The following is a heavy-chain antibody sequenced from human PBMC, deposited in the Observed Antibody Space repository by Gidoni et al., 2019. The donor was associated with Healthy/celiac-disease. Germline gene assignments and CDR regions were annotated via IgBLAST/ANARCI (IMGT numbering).Heavy chain of an antibody. CDR2: ISAYNGKT. CDR1: GYTFTSYG. D-gene: IGHD6-13*01. CDR3: ARDSGYSSSWYYYNWFDP. Sequence: QVQLLQSGAEAKKPGASVKVSCKASGYTFTSYGISWVRQAPGQGLEWMGWISAYNGKTNYAQKLQGRVTMTTDTSTSTAYMELRSLRSDDTAVYYCARDSGYSSSWYYYNWFDPWGQGTLVTVSS. J-gene: IGHJ5*02. V-gene: IGHV1-18*01.